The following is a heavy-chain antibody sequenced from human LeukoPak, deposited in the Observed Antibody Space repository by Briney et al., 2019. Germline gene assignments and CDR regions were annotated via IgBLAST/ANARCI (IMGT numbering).Heavy chain of an antibody. CDR1: GYTFTSYD. Sequence: ASVKVSCKASGYTFTSYDINWARQATGQGLEWMGWMNPNSGNTGYAQNFQGRVTMTRDTSISTAYMELASLTSDDTAVYYCARGSSDCTSASCYNFWGQGTLVTVSA. D-gene: IGHD2-2*02. CDR3: ARGSSDCTSASCYNF. CDR2: MNPNSGNT. J-gene: IGHJ4*02. V-gene: IGHV1-8*01.